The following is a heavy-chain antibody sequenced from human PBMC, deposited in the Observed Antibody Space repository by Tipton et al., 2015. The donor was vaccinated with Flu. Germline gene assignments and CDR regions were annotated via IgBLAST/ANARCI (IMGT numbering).Heavy chain of an antibody. CDR3: ARRDYSNYVSDPKNWFDS. Sequence: TLSLTCTVSGDSLRSYYWSWIRQSPGKGLEWIGQVFYSGTTYYNPSLKSRVAISVDRSKNQFSLKVTSVTAADTAVYYCARRDYSNYVSDPKNWFDSWGQGTLVTVSS. CDR1: GDSLRSYY. J-gene: IGHJ5*01. CDR2: VFYSGTT. D-gene: IGHD4-11*01. V-gene: IGHV4-59*08.